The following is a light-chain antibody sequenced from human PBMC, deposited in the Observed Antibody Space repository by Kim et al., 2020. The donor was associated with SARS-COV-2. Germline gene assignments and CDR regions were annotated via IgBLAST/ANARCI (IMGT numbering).Light chain of an antibody. Sequence: EIVLTQSPGTLSLSPGERATVSYRASQSVTSSYLAWYQQKPGQAPRFLIYGASSRASGIPDRFSGSGSGTDFTLTISRLEPEDFAVYYCQQYGSSPITFGQGTRLEIK. CDR2: GAS. CDR3: QQYGSSPIT. CDR1: QSVTSSY. V-gene: IGKV3-20*01. J-gene: IGKJ5*01.